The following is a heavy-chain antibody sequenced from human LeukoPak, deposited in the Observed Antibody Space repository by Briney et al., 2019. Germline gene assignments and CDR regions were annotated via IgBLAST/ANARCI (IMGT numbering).Heavy chain of an antibody. D-gene: IGHD1-26*01. CDR3: ARHSVGAADY. Sequence: SETLSLTCTVSGGSISSTNYYWGWIRQPPGKGLEWIGSIYYRGSTYYNPSLRSRVTISVDTSKNQFSLKLSSVTAADTAVYYCARHSVGAADYWGQGTLVTVSS. J-gene: IGHJ4*02. CDR2: IYYRGST. CDR1: GGSISSTNYY. V-gene: IGHV4-39*01.